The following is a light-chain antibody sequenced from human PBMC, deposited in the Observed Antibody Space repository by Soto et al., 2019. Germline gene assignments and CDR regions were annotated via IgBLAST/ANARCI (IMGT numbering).Light chain of an antibody. V-gene: IGKV3-20*01. J-gene: IGKJ3*01. CDR2: GAS. CDR1: QSVSSSY. Sequence: EIVLTQSPGTLSLSPGERATLFCRAGQSVSSSYLAWYQQKPGQAPRLLIDGASSRSTGIPARFRGSGSATNFTLTIIRLEHEDFAVYYCQQYASSPLFTFGAGTKVDIK. CDR3: QQYASSPLFT.